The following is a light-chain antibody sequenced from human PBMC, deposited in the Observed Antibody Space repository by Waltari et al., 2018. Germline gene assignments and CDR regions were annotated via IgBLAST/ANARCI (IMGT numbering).Light chain of an antibody. Sequence: EIVLTQSPGTASLSPGDRVTLSCRASQSVGSSSLAWYKQKPGQAPRLVIYRASRRATGIPDRFSGSGSGTDFSLTISRMEPEDFAVYYCQQHGTLPATFGQGTKVEIK. CDR2: RAS. J-gene: IGKJ1*01. CDR3: QQHGTLPAT. CDR1: QSVGSSS. V-gene: IGKV3-20*01.